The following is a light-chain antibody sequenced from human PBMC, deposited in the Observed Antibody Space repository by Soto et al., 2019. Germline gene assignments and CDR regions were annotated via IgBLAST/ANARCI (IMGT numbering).Light chain of an antibody. V-gene: IGKV3-20*01. J-gene: IGKJ1*01. Sequence: EIVLRQSPGTLSLAPGERATLSCRASQSVSSSYLAWYQQKPGQAPRLLIYGASSRATGIPDRFSGSGSGTDFTLTISRLEPEDFAVYYCQQYNNWPRTFGQGTKVDI. CDR3: QQYNNWPRT. CDR2: GAS. CDR1: QSVSSSY.